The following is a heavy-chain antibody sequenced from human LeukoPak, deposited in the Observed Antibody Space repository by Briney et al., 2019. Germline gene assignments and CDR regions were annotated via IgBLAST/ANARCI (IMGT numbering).Heavy chain of an antibody. J-gene: IGHJ4*02. V-gene: IGHV3-23*01. D-gene: IGHD4-17*01. CDR3: AKERQTTTAFDS. Sequence: GGSLRLSCAASAFTFNTNPMAWVCQAPGKGLEWVSLISDSGGRTYYADSVKGRFTISRDNSKNTLFLQMSSLRVEDTAIYYCAKERQTTTAFDSWGQGTLVTVSS. CDR1: AFTFNTNP. CDR2: ISDSGGRT.